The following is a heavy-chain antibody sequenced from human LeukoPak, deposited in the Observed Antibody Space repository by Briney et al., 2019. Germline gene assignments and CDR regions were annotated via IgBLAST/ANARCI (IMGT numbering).Heavy chain of an antibody. D-gene: IGHD3-10*01. CDR1: GFTFSSYS. CDR3: ARPPRFEESSSWFDP. Sequence: PGGSLRLSCAASGFTFSSYSMNWVRQAPGKGLEWVSSISSSSSYIYYADSVKGRFTTSRDNAKNSLYLQMNGLTAEDTAVYYCARPPRFEESSSWFDPWGQGTLVTVSS. V-gene: IGHV3-21*01. J-gene: IGHJ5*02. CDR2: ISSSSSYI.